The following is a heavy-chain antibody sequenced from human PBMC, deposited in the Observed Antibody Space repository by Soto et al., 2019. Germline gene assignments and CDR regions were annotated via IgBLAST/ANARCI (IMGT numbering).Heavy chain of an antibody. CDR3: ARNQIDYGDYYLDY. J-gene: IGHJ4*02. V-gene: IGHV4-59*01. D-gene: IGHD4-17*01. CDR2: IYYSGST. Sequence: SETLSLTCTVSGGSISSYYWSWIRQPPGKGLEWIGYIYYSGSTNYNPSLKSRVTISVDTSKNQFSLKLSSVTAADTAVYYCARNQIDYGDYYLDYWGQGTLVTVSS. CDR1: GGSISSYY.